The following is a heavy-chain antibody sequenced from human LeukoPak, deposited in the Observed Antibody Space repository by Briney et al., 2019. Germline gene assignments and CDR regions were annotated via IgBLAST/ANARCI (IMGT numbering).Heavy chain of an antibody. CDR3: ARGFGSRGWYVY. D-gene: IGHD6-19*01. CDR2: IYDSGST. J-gene: IGHJ4*02. Sequence: SGTLSLTCTVSGGSISSRNWWSWVRQPPGKGLEWIGEIYDSGSTNYNPSLKSRVTISIDKSKNHFSLKLSSVTAADTAVYYCARGFGSRGWYVYWGQGTLVTVSS. V-gene: IGHV4-4*02. CDR1: GGSISSRNW.